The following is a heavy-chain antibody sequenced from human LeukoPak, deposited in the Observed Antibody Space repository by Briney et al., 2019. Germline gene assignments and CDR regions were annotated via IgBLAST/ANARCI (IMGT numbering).Heavy chain of an antibody. CDR3: ATRTLPLDYGGNRIFRY. J-gene: IGHJ4*02. Sequence: SETLSLTCTVSGGSISNSYCGWIRQPPGKGLEWIGSMHYSGGTRYNPSLKSRVTISVDTSKNQFSLKLSSVTAADTAVYYCATRTLPLDYGGNRIFRYWGQGTLVTVSS. CDR2: MHYSGGT. D-gene: IGHD4-23*01. CDR1: GGSISNSY. V-gene: IGHV4-39*07.